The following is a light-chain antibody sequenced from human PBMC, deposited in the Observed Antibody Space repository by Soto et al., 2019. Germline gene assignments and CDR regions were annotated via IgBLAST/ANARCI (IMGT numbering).Light chain of an antibody. CDR1: HSVLYRSDNQNY. V-gene: IGKV4-1*01. CDR2: WAS. J-gene: IGKJ3*01. CDR3: QQYYSTPFA. Sequence: DIVMTQSPDSLAASLDERATINCRSSHSVLYRSDNQNYLAWYQQKPGRPPKLLFYWASTRESGVPDRFSGSGSATDFTLTISDLQAEDAAIYYCQQYYSTPFAFGPGTRVDV.